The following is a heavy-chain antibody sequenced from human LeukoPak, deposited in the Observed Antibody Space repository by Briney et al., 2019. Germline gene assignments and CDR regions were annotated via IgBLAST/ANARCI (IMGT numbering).Heavy chain of an antibody. D-gene: IGHD6-13*01. CDR2: INPTVGDT. J-gene: IGHJ3*02. V-gene: IGHV1-46*01. Sequence: ASVKVSCKASGYTLTSYYMHWVRQAPGQGLQWMGIINPTVGDTIYAQKFQGRVTMTRDMSTSTVYMELSSLRSDDTAVYYCARYGFSSSWQGGWHAFDIWGQGTMVTVSS. CDR1: GYTLTSYY. CDR3: ARYGFSSSWQGGWHAFDI.